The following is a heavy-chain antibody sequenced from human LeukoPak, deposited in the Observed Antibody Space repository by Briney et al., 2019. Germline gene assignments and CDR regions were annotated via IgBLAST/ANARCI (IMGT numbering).Heavy chain of an antibody. V-gene: IGHV4-34*01. Sequence: PSETLSLTCAVYGGSFSGYYWSWIRQPPGKGLEWIGEINRSGSTNYNPSLKSRVTISVDTSKNQFSLKLSSVTAADTAVYYCARSGYCSSTSCYNVQTFDYWGQGTLVTVSS. CDR3: ARSGYCSSTSCYNVQTFDY. CDR2: INRSGST. D-gene: IGHD2-2*02. J-gene: IGHJ4*02. CDR1: GGSFSGYY.